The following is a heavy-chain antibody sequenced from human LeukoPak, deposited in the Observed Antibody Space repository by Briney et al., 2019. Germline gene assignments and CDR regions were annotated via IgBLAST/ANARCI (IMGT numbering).Heavy chain of an antibody. D-gene: IGHD4-11*01. CDR2: ISGNGART. V-gene: IGHV3-23*01. CDR3: AKHQQIYGNTLMDV. J-gene: IGHJ6*02. Sequence: PGGSLRASCAASGSTFSNYAMSWVRPAPGKGLEWGSSISGNGARTDYADSVKGRFTISRDNSKNTLYLQMNSLRAEDTAVYYCAKHQQIYGNTLMDVWGQGSTVTVSS. CDR1: GSTFSNYA.